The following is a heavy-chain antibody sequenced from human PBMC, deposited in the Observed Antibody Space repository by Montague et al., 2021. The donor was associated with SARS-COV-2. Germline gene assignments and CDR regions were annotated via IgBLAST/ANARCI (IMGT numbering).Heavy chain of an antibody. D-gene: IGHD4-11*01. CDR3: ARSGDPGTTVTYLC. CDR2: ISYTGNT. V-gene: IGHV4-39*07. J-gene: IGHJ4*02. CDR1: GGSISTIVNF. Sequence: SETLSLTCTFSGGSISTIVNFWGWIRQPPGKGLEWIGSISYTGNTYHNPSLKSRVTMSVDTTKNQLSLKLNSVTAADTAVYYCARSGDPGTTVTYLCWGQGTLVTVPS.